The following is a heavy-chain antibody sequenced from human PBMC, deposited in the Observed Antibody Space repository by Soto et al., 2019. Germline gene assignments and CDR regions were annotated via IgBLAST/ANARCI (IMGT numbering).Heavy chain of an antibody. CDR3: ARDDLSIAAPRGYYYYGMDV. CDR1: GYSISSGYY. V-gene: IGHV4-38-2*02. D-gene: IGHD6-6*01. CDR2: IYHSGST. Sequence: SETLSLTCTVSGYSISSGYYWGWIRQPPGKGLEWIGSIYHSGSTYYNPSLKSRVTISVDTSKNQFSLKLSSVTAADTAVYYCARDDLSIAAPRGYYYYGMDVWGQGTTVTVSS. J-gene: IGHJ6*02.